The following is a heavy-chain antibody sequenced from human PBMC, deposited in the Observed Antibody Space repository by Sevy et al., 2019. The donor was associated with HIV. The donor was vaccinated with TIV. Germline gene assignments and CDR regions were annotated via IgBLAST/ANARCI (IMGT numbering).Heavy chain of an antibody. V-gene: IGHV1-69*13. D-gene: IGHD3-10*01. J-gene: IGHJ4*02. Sequence: ASVKVSCKASGDTLRKHAISWVRQAPGKGLEWMGGIIPTFDTANFPRKFQDRVTITADESTSTVYMELSSLRSEDTAVYYCARAGENLYCSYYDYWGQGTLVTVSS. CDR3: ARAGENLYCSYYDY. CDR1: GDTLRKHA. CDR2: IIPTFDTA.